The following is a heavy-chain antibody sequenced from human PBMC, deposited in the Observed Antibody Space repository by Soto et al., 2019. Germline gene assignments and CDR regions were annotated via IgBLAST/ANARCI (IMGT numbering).Heavy chain of an antibody. D-gene: IGHD6-13*01. Sequence: EVQLLESGGGLVQPGGSLRLSCAATGFIFSSHVMSWVRQAPGKGLEWVSAISGSGGNTYYADSVKGRFTISRDNSKDTLYLQMNSLRAEDTAVYYCATKTGYSSTLDAFDIWAQGAMVTVSS. CDR1: GFIFSSHV. CDR2: ISGSGGNT. V-gene: IGHV3-23*01. CDR3: ATKTGYSSTLDAFDI. J-gene: IGHJ3*02.